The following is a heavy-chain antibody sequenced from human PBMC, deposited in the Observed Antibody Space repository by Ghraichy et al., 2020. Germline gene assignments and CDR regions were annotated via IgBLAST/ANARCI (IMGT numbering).Heavy chain of an antibody. CDR2: IKQDGSEK. CDR3: ARDLGDCGGDCSFEYFDL. J-gene: IGHJ2*01. D-gene: IGHD2-21*01. V-gene: IGHV3-7*03. Sequence: GESLNISCAASGFTFSSYWMSWVRQAPGKGLEWVANIKQDGSEKYYVDSVKGRFTISRDNAKNSLYLQMNSLRAEDTAVYYCARDLGDCGGDCSFEYFDLWGRGTLVTVSS. CDR1: GFTFSSYW.